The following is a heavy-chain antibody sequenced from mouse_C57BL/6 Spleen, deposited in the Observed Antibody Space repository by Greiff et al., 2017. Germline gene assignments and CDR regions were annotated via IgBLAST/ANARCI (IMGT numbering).Heavy chain of an antibody. CDR3: ARGVGTGFDY. CDR2: INPGGGGT. Sequence: QVHVKQSGAELVRPGTSVKVSCKASGYAFTNYLIEWVKQRPGQGLEWIGVINPGGGGTNYNEKFKGKATLTADKSSSTAYMQLSSLTSVYSAVDFFARGVGTGFDYWGQGTTLTVSS. V-gene: IGHV1-54*01. CDR1: GYAFTNYL. J-gene: IGHJ2*01. D-gene: IGHD4-1*01.